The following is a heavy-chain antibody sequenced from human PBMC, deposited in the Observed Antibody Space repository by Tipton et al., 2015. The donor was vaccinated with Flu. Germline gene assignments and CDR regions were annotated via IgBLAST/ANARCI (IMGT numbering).Heavy chain of an antibody. D-gene: IGHD4-23*01. CDR2: INQDGREK. CDR3: AKDNQLRTLTDNWFDP. J-gene: IGHJ5*02. V-gene: IGHV3-7*01. Sequence: QLVQSGGGLVQPGGSLRLSCAASGFTFNNYWMNWVRQAPGKGLEWVANINQDGREKYYVDSVRGRFTISRDNAKNSLYLQMNSLKTEDTAVYYCAKDNQLRTLTDNWFDPWGQGTLVTVSS. CDR1: GFTFNNYW.